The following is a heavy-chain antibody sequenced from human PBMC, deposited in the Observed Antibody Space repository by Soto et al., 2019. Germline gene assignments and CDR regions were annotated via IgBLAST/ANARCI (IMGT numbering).Heavy chain of an antibody. J-gene: IGHJ4*02. CDR3: ARSQRGRTAFTFDY. Sequence: SETLSLTCAVSGDSVSNDNYYWSWIRQPPGKGLEWIGYIYYSGTTNYNSYLKSRLSLSVDMSKNQFSLKLASVTAADTAVYFCARSQRGRTAFTFDYWGQGTLVTVSS. CDR1: GDSVSNDNYY. D-gene: IGHD3-16*01. V-gene: IGHV4-61*01. CDR2: IYYSGTT.